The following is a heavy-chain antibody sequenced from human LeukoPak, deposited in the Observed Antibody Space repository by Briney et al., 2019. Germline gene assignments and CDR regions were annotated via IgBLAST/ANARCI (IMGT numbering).Heavy chain of an antibody. CDR2: IYPADSDT. Sequence: HGESLRISCKGSGYTFSSYWIGWVRQMPGKGLEWMGFIYPADSDTRYSPSLQGQVTISVDTSIGTAYLQWSSLKASDTAIYYCARQNDFRLDYWGQGTLVTVSS. J-gene: IGHJ4*02. CDR3: ARQNDFRLDY. CDR1: GYTFSSYW. V-gene: IGHV5-51*01. D-gene: IGHD3-3*01.